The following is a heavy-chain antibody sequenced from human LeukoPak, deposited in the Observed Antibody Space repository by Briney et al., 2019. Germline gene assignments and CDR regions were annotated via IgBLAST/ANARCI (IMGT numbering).Heavy chain of an antibody. Sequence: GESLKISCKASGYSFNSYWIGWVRQMPGKGLEWMGIIYPGDSDTRYSPSFQGQVTISADKSISTAYLQWSSLKASDTAMYYCXXXXXXXXITKYYFDYWGQGSLVTVSS. CDR2: IYPGDSDT. CDR1: GYSFNSYW. CDR3: XXXXXXXXITKYYFDY. D-gene: IGHD3-16*01. J-gene: IGHJ4*02. V-gene: IGHV5-51*01.